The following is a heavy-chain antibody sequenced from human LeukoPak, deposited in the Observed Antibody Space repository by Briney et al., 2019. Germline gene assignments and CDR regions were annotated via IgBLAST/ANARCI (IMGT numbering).Heavy chain of an antibody. Sequence: GGSLRLSCAASGFTFSSYAMSWVRQAPGKGLEWVSAISGSGGSTYYADSVKGRFTISRDNSKNTLYLQMNSLRAEDTAVYYRAKAVYSSGWYSDYWGQGTLVTLSS. D-gene: IGHD6-19*01. V-gene: IGHV3-23*01. CDR1: GFTFSSYA. CDR2: ISGSGGST. J-gene: IGHJ4*02. CDR3: AKAVYSSGWYSDY.